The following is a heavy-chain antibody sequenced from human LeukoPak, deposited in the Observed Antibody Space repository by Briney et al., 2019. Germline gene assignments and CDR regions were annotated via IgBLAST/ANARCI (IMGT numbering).Heavy chain of an antibody. D-gene: IGHD4-17*01. CDR2: INWNGGST. J-gene: IGHJ4*02. CDR3: ARSGEDYGDLKNYLDY. Sequence: GGSLRLSCAASGFTFDDYGMSWVRQAPGKGLEWVSGINWNGGSTGYADSVKGRFTISRDNAKNSLYLQMNSLRAEDTALYHCARSGEDYGDLKNYLDYWGQGTLVTVSS. CDR1: GFTFDDYG. V-gene: IGHV3-20*01.